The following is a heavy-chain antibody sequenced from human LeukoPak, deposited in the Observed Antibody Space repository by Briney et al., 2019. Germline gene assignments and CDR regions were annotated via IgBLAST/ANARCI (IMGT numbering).Heavy chain of an antibody. Sequence: ASVKVSCKASGYTFTSYYMHWVRQAPGQGLEWMGIINPSGGSTSYAQKFQGRVTMTRDTSTTTVYMELSSLRSEDTAVYYSARVSEAGDYYYYYSIYVRGKVTTVTFSS. CDR2: INPSGGST. CDR1: GYTFTSYY. V-gene: IGHV1-46*01. J-gene: IGHJ6*03. CDR3: ARVSEAGDYYYYYSIYV. D-gene: IGHD1-14*01.